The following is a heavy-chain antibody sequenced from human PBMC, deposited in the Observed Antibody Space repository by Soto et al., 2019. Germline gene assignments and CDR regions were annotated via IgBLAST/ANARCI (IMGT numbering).Heavy chain of an antibody. Sequence: PGGSLRLSCAASGFAFSSYAMSWVRQAPGKGLEWVSAISGSGGSTYYTDSVKGRFTISRDNSKNTLYLQMNSLRAEDTAVYYYAKPPRGSNYVGWFDPWGQGTLVTVSS. J-gene: IGHJ5*02. V-gene: IGHV3-23*01. CDR3: AKPPRGSNYVGWFDP. D-gene: IGHD4-4*01. CDR2: ISGSGGST. CDR1: GFAFSSYA.